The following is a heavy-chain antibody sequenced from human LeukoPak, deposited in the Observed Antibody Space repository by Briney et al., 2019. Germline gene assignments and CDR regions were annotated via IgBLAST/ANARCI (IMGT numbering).Heavy chain of an antibody. J-gene: IGHJ4*02. Sequence: GGSLRLSCAASGFTFDDYAMHWVRQAPGKGLEWVSGISWNSGSIGYADSVKGRFTISRDNAKNSLYLQMNSLRAEDMALYYCAKDYDFWSGYFDYWGQGTLVTVSS. CDR3: AKDYDFWSGYFDY. CDR2: ISWNSGSI. D-gene: IGHD3-3*01. V-gene: IGHV3-9*03. CDR1: GFTFDDYA.